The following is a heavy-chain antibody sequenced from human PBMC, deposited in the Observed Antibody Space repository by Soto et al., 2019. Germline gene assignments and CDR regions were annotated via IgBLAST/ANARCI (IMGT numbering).Heavy chain of an antibody. CDR2: ISGSGGST. V-gene: IGHV3-23*01. J-gene: IGHJ4*02. CDR1: GFTFSSYA. Sequence: EVQLLESGGGLVQPGGSLRLSCAASGFTFSSYAMSWVRQAPGKGLEWVSAISGSGGSTYYADSVKGRFTISRDNSKNTLYLQMNGLRAEDTAVYYCAAPGGYCSGGSCYSGYFDYWGQGTLVTVSS. CDR3: AAPGGYCSGGSCYSGYFDY. D-gene: IGHD2-15*01.